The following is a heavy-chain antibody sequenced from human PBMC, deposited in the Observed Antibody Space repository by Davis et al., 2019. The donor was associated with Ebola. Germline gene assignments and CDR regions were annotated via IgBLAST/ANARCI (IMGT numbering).Heavy chain of an antibody. CDR3: ARRRFRDSSSWYYFDY. Sequence: GESLKISCKGSGYSFTSYWIGWVRQMPGKGLEWMGIIYPGDSDTRYSPSFQGQATISADKSISTAYLQWSSLKASDTAMYYCARRRFRDSSSWYYFDYWGQGTLVTVSS. CDR1: GYSFTSYW. CDR2: IYPGDSDT. J-gene: IGHJ4*02. V-gene: IGHV5-51*01. D-gene: IGHD6-13*01.